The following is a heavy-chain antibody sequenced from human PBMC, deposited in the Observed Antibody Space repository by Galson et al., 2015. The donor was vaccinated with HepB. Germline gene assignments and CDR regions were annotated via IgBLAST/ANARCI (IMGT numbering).Heavy chain of an antibody. J-gene: IGHJ4*02. Sequence: SVKVSCKASGYTFTSYGISWVRQAPGQGLEWMGRIIPILGIANYAQKFQGRVTITADKSTSTAYMELSSLRSEDTAVYYCARDIAVAGRRYFDYWGQGTLVTVSS. D-gene: IGHD6-19*01. CDR2: IIPILGIA. V-gene: IGHV1-69*04. CDR1: GYTFTSYG. CDR3: ARDIAVAGRRYFDY.